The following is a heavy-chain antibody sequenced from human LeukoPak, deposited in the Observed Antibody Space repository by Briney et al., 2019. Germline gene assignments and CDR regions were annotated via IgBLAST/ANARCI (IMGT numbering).Heavy chain of an antibody. CDR2: IYYSGST. CDR3: ARLGSSSSIDY. CDR1: GGSISSYY. V-gene: IGHV4-59*12. D-gene: IGHD6-6*01. J-gene: IGHJ4*02. Sequence: PSETLSLTCTVSGGSISSYYWSWIRQPPGKGLEWIGYIYYSGSTNYNPSLKSRVTISVDTSKNQFSLKLSSVTAADTAVYYCARLGSSSSIDYWGQGTLVTVSS.